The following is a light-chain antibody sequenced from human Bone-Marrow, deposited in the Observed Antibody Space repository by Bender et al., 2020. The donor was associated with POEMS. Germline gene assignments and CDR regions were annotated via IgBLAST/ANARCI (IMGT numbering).Light chain of an antibody. CDR3: SSYAGNNNLI. CDR2: EVD. Sequence: QSALTQPPSASGSPGQSVTFSCTGTSSDVGGYNYVPWYQQHPGKAPKLMIYEVDKRPAGVPDRFSGSKSGNAASLTVSGLQAEDEADYYCSSYAGNNNLIFGGGTKLTVL. J-gene: IGLJ2*01. V-gene: IGLV2-8*01. CDR1: SSDVGGYNY.